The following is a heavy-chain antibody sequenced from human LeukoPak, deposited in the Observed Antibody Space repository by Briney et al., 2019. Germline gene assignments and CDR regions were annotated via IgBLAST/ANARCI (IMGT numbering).Heavy chain of an antibody. CDR1: GGSISGYY. V-gene: IGHV4-59*01. D-gene: IGHD3-3*01. CDR3: ASLATGGRVVVY. CDR2: IYYSGST. J-gene: IGHJ4*02. Sequence: SSETLSLTCTVSGGSISGYYWSWIRQPPGQGLEWIAYIYYSGSTNYNPSLKSRVTISVDTSKNQFSLRLTSVTAADTAVYYCASLATGGRVVVYWGQGTLVTVSS.